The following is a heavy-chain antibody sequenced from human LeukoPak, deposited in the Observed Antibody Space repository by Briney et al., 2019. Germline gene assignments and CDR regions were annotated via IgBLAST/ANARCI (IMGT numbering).Heavy chain of an antibody. Sequence: SETLSLTCAVYGGSFSGYYWSWIRQPPGKGLEWIGEINHSGSTNYNPSLKSRVTISVDTSKNQFSLKLSSVTAADTAVYYCARGRKEFGPWGQGTLVTASS. J-gene: IGHJ5*02. CDR2: INHSGST. CDR1: GGSFSGYY. CDR3: ARGRKEFGP. V-gene: IGHV4-34*01.